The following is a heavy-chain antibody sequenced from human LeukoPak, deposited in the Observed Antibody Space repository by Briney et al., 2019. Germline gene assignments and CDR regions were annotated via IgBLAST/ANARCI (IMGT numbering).Heavy chain of an antibody. CDR2: ISASGGIT. CDR3: ARVALIGYISSTSCPLDS. CDR1: GFTFSSYA. V-gene: IGHV3-23*01. J-gene: IGHJ4*02. D-gene: IGHD2-2*01. Sequence: GGSLRLSCAASGFTFSSYAVTCVRQAPGKGLEWVSGISASGGITYYADSVKGRLTVSRDNSKYTLYLQMNSLRGEDTDVYSCARVALIGYISSTSCPLDSWGQGTLVTVSS.